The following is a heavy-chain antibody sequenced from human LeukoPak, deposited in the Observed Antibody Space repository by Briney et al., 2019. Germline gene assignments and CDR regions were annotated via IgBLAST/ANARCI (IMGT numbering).Heavy chain of an antibody. V-gene: IGHV4-34*01. CDR3: AKSNGYGLVDI. J-gene: IGHJ3*02. D-gene: IGHD3-10*01. CDR1: GGSFSGYQ. Sequence: SETLSLTCAVYGGSFSGYQWSWIRQPPGKGLEWIGEINHSGSTTYNPSLKSRVTISVDTSKNQFSLKLNSVTAADTAVYYCAKSNGYGLVDIWGQGTMVTVSS. CDR2: INHSGST.